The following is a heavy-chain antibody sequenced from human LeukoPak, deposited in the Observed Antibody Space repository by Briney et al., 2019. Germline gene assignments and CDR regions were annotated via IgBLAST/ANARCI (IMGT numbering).Heavy chain of an antibody. Sequence: PSGTLSLTCAVSGGSISSSNWWSWVRQPPGKGLEWIGEIYHSGSTNYNPSLKSRVTISVDKSTNQFSLKLSSVTAADTAVYYCARVVVGDYVVGWYFDLWGRGTLVTVSS. J-gene: IGHJ2*01. V-gene: IGHV4-4*02. D-gene: IGHD2-15*01. CDR3: ARVVVGDYVVGWYFDL. CDR2: IYHSGST. CDR1: GGSISSSNW.